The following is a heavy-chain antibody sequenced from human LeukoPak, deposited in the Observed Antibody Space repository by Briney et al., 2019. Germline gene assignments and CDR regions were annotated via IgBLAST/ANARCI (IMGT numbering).Heavy chain of an antibody. D-gene: IGHD6-13*01. CDR1: GGSISSGSYY. V-gene: IGHV4-61*02. CDR3: ARLNGYNAFDI. Sequence: PSQTLSLTCTVSGGSISSGSYYWSWIRQPAGKGLEWIGRIYTSGSTNYNPSLKSRVTISVDTSKNQFSLKLSSVTAADTAVYYCARLNGYNAFDIWGKGTMVTVFS. J-gene: IGHJ3*02. CDR2: IYTSGST.